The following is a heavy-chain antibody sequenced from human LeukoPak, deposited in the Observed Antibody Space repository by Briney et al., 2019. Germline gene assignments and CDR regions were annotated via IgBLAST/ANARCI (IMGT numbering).Heavy chain of an antibody. CDR3: VKERYCLNDVSHTYIDY. Sequence: GGSLRLSCVASVVTFSIYVMSWVRQAPGKGLEWVSTISGSGGSTYYADSVKGRFTISRDNSKNTVYLQMNSLRAEDTVVNRCVKERYCLNDVSHTYIDYWRQGTLVTVSS. CDR2: ISGSGGST. J-gene: IGHJ4*02. V-gene: IGHV3-23*01. D-gene: IGHD2-8*01. CDR1: VVTFSIYV.